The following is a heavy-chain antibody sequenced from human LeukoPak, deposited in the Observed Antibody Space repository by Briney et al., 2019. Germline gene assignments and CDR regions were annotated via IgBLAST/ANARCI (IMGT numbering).Heavy chain of an antibody. D-gene: IGHD4-17*01. V-gene: IGHV1-69*13. CDR1: GGTFSSYA. CDR3: ARVKMTTAKNAFEI. J-gene: IGHJ3*02. CDR2: IIPIFGTA. Sequence: PRASVKVSCTASGGTFSSYAISWVRQAPGQGLEWMGGIIPIFGTANYAQKFQGRVTITADESTSTAYMELSSLRSEDTAVYYCARVKMTTAKNAFEIWGQGTMVTVSS.